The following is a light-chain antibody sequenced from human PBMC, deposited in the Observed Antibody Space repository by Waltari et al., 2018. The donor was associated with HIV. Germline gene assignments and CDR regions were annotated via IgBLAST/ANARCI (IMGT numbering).Light chain of an antibody. V-gene: IGLV1-40*01. CDR3: QSFDRLSASPI. CDR2: GNS. CDR1: SSNMGAGYD. J-gene: IGLJ2*01. Sequence: QSVLPQPPSVSGAPGHRVTISCTGSSSNMGAGYDVNWYQQLPGTAPKLLIYGNSNRPTGVPDRFIGSTSGTSASLAITGLQAEDEADYYCQSFDRLSASPIFGGGTRLTV.